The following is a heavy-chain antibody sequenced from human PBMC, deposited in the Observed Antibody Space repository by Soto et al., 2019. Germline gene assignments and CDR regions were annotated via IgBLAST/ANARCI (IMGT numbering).Heavy chain of an antibody. Sequence: GGSLRLSCAASGFTFSSYAMSWVRQAPGKGLEWVSAISGSGGSTYYADSVKGRFTISRDNSKNTLYLQMNSLRAEDTTVYYCAKGLEWLLLGYYYYGMDVWGQGTTVTVSS. CDR3: AKGLEWLLLGYYYYGMDV. V-gene: IGHV3-23*01. J-gene: IGHJ6*02. D-gene: IGHD3-3*01. CDR1: GFTFSSYA. CDR2: ISGSGGST.